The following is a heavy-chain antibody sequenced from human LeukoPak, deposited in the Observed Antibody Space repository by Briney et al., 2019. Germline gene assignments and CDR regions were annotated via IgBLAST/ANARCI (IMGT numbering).Heavy chain of an antibody. J-gene: IGHJ6*03. CDR2: IYYSGST. CDR3: ARGDFCSKSNCYLRPMDV. V-gene: IGHV4-59*01. D-gene: IGHD3-3*01. Sequence: SETLPLTCSVSGGSISDYYWNWIRQPPGKGLEWIGYIYYSGSTTYNPSLKSRVTMSVDTAKNQFSLKVRSVTAADTAVYYCARGDFCSKSNCYLRPMDVWGKGTTVTVSS. CDR1: GGSISDYY.